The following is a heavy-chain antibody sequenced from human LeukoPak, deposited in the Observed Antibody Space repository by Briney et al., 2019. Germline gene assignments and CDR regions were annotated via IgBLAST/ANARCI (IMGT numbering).Heavy chain of an antibody. V-gene: IGHV1-8*01. CDR1: GYTFTSYD. Sequence: ASVKVSCKASGYTFTSYDINWVRQATGQGLEWMGWMNPNSGNTGYAQKFQGRVTMTRNTSISTAYMELSSLRSEDTAMYYCARGGDHYYHLNWFDPWGQGTLVTVSS. CDR2: MNPNSGNT. J-gene: IGHJ5*02. D-gene: IGHD1-26*01. CDR3: ARGGDHYYHLNWFDP.